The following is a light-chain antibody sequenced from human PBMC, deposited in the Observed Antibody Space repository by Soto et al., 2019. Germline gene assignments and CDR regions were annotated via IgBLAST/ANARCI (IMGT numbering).Light chain of an antibody. CDR3: QQYHSWPPLT. CDR1: QSININ. Sequence: EVLMTQSPATLSVSPGERVTLSCRASQSININLAWYQQKPGQAPRVLIYGPSSRASGIPDRFSGSGSGTDFTLTISRLEHDDFAFYYCQQYHSWPPLTFGGGTRVEIK. V-gene: IGKV3D-15*01. CDR2: GPS. J-gene: IGKJ4*01.